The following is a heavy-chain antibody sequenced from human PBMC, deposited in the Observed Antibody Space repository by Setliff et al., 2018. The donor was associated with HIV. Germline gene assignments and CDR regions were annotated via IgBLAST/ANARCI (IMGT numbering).Heavy chain of an antibody. D-gene: IGHD3-22*01. CDR2: IYHTGRT. V-gene: IGHV4-39*01. CDR1: GGSISSGSYY. J-gene: IGHJ4*02. Sequence: SETLSLTCSVSGGSISSGSYYWTWIRQPPGKGLEWTGSIYHTGRTYYNRSLESRLTLSIDTSKNQFSLKLTSVTAADTAVFYCARLTTTYYYDSSAYYHPVWGQGTLVTVS. CDR3: ARLTTTYYYDSSAYYHPV.